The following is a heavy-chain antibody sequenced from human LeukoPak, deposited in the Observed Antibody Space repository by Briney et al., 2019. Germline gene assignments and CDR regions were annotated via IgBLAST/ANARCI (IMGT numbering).Heavy chain of an antibody. Sequence: ASVKVSCKASGYTFTAYYLHWVRQAPGQGLEWMGWINPNTGGTNYAQKFQGRATMTRDTSISTAYIELSRLKSDDTAVYYCASVYNSGWNFHYWGQGTLVTVSS. V-gene: IGHV1-2*02. CDR2: INPNTGGT. CDR3: ASVYNSGWNFHY. D-gene: IGHD6-19*01. CDR1: GYTFTAYY. J-gene: IGHJ4*02.